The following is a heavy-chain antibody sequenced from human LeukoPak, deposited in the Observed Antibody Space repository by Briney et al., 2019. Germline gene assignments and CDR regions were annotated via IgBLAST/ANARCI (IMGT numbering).Heavy chain of an antibody. CDR3: ARDEIGMYSSSTTSPVTYYYYGMDV. CDR1: GFMFSSYA. D-gene: IGHD6-6*01. J-gene: IGHJ6*02. Sequence: GGSLRLSCAASGFMFSSYAMSWVRQAPGKGLEWVSVIYSGGSTYYADSVKGRFTISRDNSKNTLYLQMNSLRAEDTAVYYCARDEIGMYSSSTTSPVTYYYYGMDVWGQGTTVTVSS. V-gene: IGHV3-53*01. CDR2: IYSGGST.